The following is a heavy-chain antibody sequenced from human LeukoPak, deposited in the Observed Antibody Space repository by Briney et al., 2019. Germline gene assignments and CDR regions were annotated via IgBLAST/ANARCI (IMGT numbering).Heavy chain of an antibody. CDR3: ARLQGDSTAVFDY. CDR2: IHYTSGT. J-gene: IGHJ4*02. D-gene: IGHD2-21*01. CDR1: GASISGDY. V-gene: IGHV4-59*01. Sequence: SETLSLTCTVSGASISGDYWSWIRQSPGKGLEWLAYIHYTSGTNYNPSLKSRLSISVDMSKNQFSLRLRSVTAADTAVYYCARLQGDSTAVFDYWGQGTLVSVSS.